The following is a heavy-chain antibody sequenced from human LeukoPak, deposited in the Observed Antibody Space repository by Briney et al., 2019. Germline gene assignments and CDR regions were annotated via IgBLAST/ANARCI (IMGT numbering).Heavy chain of an antibody. CDR3: ASGVYYDSSGSAFDI. J-gene: IGHJ3*02. Sequence: GASVTVSCKASGYTFTGYYMHWVRQAPGQGLEWMGWINPNSGGTNYAQKFQGRVTMTRDTSISTAYMELSRLRSDDTAVYYCASGVYYDSSGSAFDIWGQGTMVTVSS. V-gene: IGHV1-2*02. CDR1: GYTFTGYY. CDR2: INPNSGGT. D-gene: IGHD3-22*01.